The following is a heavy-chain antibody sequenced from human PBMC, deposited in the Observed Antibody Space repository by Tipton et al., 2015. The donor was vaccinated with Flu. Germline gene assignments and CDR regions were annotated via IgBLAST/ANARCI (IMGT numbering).Heavy chain of an antibody. J-gene: IGHJ4*02. D-gene: IGHD3-22*01. Sequence: SLRLSCAASGFSFSTIAMTWVRQAPGRGLEWISSIRGDGDGTFYADSVKGRFTISRDNSKNMQFLQLTNLRADDTAVYFCAKWVRFYDSSGYYFLDSWGQGTLVTVSS. CDR1: GFSFSTIA. CDR3: AKWVRFYDSSGYYFLDS. CDR2: IRGDGDGT. V-gene: IGHV3-23*01.